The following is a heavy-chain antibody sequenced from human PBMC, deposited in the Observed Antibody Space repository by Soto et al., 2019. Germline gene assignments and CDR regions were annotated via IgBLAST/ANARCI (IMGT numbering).Heavy chain of an antibody. CDR2: MNPNSGNT. V-gene: IGHV1-8*01. CDR3: ARGSRYSSGWYVANWFDP. Sequence: ASVKVSCKASGYTFTSYDINWVRQATGQGLEWMGWMNPNSGNTGYAQKFQGRVTMTRNTSISTAYMELSSLRSEDTAVYYCARGSRYSSGWYVANWFDPWGQETLVIVSS. J-gene: IGHJ5*02. D-gene: IGHD6-19*01. CDR1: GYTFTSYD.